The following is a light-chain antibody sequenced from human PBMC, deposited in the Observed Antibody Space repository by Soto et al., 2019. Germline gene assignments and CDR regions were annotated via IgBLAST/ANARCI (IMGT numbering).Light chain of an antibody. CDR2: DAS. Sequence: EFVFTQSPGTLSLSPGERATLSCRASQSVSSYLAWYQQIPGQAPRLLIYDASNRDTGIPARFSGRGSGTDFTLTISRLETEDFSVYSCQQRSNWPLTFGGGTQVDIK. CDR1: QSVSSY. J-gene: IGKJ4*01. V-gene: IGKV3-11*01. CDR3: QQRSNWPLT.